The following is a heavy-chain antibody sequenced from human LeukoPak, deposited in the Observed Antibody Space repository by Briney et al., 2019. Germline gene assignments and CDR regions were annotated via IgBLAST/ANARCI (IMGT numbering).Heavy chain of an antibody. J-gene: IGHJ4*02. Sequence: TSETLSLTCAVYGGSFSGYYWSWIRQPPGKGLEWIGEINHSGSTNYNSSLKSRVTISVDTSKNQFSLRLSSVTAADTAVYYCARVTGYMIEDYFDYWGQGILVTVSS. CDR3: ARVTGYMIEDYFDY. CDR1: GGSFSGYY. D-gene: IGHD3-22*01. CDR2: INHSGST. V-gene: IGHV4-34*01.